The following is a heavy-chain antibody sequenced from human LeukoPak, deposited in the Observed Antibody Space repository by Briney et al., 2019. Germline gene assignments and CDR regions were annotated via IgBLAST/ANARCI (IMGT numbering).Heavy chain of an antibody. Sequence: SETLSLTCTVSGGSLSSYYWSWIRQPPGKGLEWIGYIYYSGSTNYNPSLRSRVTISVDTSKNQFSLKLSSVTAADTAVYYCARGYDFWSGYSLGMDVWGQGTTVTVSS. D-gene: IGHD3-3*01. CDR1: GGSLSSYY. CDR3: ARGYDFWSGYSLGMDV. J-gene: IGHJ6*02. V-gene: IGHV4-59*01. CDR2: IYYSGST.